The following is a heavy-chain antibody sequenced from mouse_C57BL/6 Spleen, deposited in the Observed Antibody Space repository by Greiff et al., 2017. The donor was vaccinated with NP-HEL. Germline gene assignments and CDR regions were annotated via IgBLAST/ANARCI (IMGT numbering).Heavy chain of an antibody. CDR1: GYTFTSYW. D-gene: IGHD1-1*01. Sequence: QVQLQQPGAELVMPGASVKLSCTASGYTFTSYWMHWVKQRPGQGLEWIGEIDPSDSYTNYNQKFKGKSTLTVDKSSSTAYMQLSSLTSEDSAVYYCARPPGSSYYYFDYWGQGTTLTVSS. CDR3: ARPPGSSYYYFDY. CDR2: IDPSDSYT. J-gene: IGHJ2*01. V-gene: IGHV1-69*01.